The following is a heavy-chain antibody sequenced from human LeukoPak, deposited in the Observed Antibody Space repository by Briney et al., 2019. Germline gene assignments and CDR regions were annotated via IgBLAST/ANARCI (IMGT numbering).Heavy chain of an antibody. J-gene: IGHJ4*02. V-gene: IGHV3-15*04. D-gene: IGHD3-3*01. CDR1: GFTVSKAR. Sequence: PGGSLRLSCVVSGFTVSKARMNWVRLAPGKGLEWIGRIESASDGGTADYAAPVKGRFTISRDDSTNTVHLHMSGLKTEDTALYYCATVPGITAYGEVVDYWGQGTLVTTSS. CDR2: IESASDGGTA. CDR3: ATVPGITAYGEVVDY.